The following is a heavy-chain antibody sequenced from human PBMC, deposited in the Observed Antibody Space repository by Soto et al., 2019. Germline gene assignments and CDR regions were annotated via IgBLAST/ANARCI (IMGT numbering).Heavy chain of an antibody. CDR3: ARGSYGDYSYYYYYYMDV. CDR1: GFTVSSNY. J-gene: IGHJ6*03. Sequence: GSLRLSCAASGFTVSSNYMSWVRQAPGKGLEWVSVIYSGGSTYYEDSVKGGFTISRHNSKNTLYLQMNSLRAEDTAVYYCARGSYGDYSYYYYYYMDVWGKGTTVTVSS. CDR2: IYSGGST. V-gene: IGHV3-53*04. D-gene: IGHD4-17*01.